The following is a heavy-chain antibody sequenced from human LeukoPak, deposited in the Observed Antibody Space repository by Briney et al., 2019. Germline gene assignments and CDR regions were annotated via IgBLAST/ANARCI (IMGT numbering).Heavy chain of an antibody. Sequence: SETLSLTCAVSGGSISSGGYSWSWIRQPPGKGLEWVGYIYHSGSTYYNPSLKSRVTISVDRSKNQFSLKLSSVTAADTAVYYCARSYIVATGVVDYWGQGTLVTVSS. CDR3: ARSYIVATGVVDY. CDR1: GGSISSGGYS. CDR2: IYHSGST. V-gene: IGHV4-30-2*01. D-gene: IGHD5-12*01. J-gene: IGHJ4*02.